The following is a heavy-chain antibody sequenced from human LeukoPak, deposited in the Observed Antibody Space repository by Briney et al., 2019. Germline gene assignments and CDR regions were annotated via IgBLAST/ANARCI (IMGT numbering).Heavy chain of an antibody. Sequence: PGGSLRLSCAASGFTFSSYWVSWVRQAPGKGLEWVANIKQDGSEKYYVDSVKGRFTISRDNAKNSLYLQMNSLRAEDTAVYYCASYYDSSGYYSHGAFDIWGQGTMVTVSS. D-gene: IGHD3-22*01. CDR2: IKQDGSEK. J-gene: IGHJ3*02. CDR1: GFTFSSYW. CDR3: ASYYDSSGYYSHGAFDI. V-gene: IGHV3-7*01.